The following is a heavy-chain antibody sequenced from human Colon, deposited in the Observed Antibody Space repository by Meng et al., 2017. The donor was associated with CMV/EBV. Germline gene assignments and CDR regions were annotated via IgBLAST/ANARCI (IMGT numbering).Heavy chain of an antibody. J-gene: IGHJ6*02. V-gene: IGHV3-48*03. CDR3: ARAPIWAYYGVDV. D-gene: IGHD3-16*01. CDR1: GFTFNIYD. Sequence: GGSLRLSCAASGFTFNIYDMNWVRQAPGKGLEWVSYISRSGSTILYADSVKGRFTISRDNAKNSLYLQMNSLRVEDTADYYCARAPIWAYYGVDVWGQGTTVTVSS. CDR2: ISRSGSTI.